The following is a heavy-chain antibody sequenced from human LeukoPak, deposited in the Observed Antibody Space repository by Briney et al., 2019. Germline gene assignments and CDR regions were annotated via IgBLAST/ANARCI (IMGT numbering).Heavy chain of an antibody. V-gene: IGHV1-18*01. CDR3: AREYQLPYYYYYGMDV. J-gene: IGHJ6*02. D-gene: IGHD2-2*01. CDR1: GYTFTSYG. Sequence: ASVKVSCKASGYTFTSYGISWMRQAPGQGLEWMGWISAYNGNTNYAQKLQGRVTMTTDTSTSTVYMELRSLRSDDTAVYYCAREYQLPYYYYYGMDVWGQGTTVTVSS. CDR2: ISAYNGNT.